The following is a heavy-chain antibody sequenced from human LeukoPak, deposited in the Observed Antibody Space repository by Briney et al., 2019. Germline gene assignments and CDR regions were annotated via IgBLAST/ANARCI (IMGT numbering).Heavy chain of an antibody. V-gene: IGHV3-23*01. CDR2: ICGSGGST. CDR3: AKPLYYDSSGYSTP. J-gene: IGHJ5*02. Sequence: GGSLRLSCAASGFTFSSYEMSWVRQAPGKGLEWVSAICGSGGSTYYADSVKGRFTISRDNSKNTLYLQMNSLRAEDTAVYYCAKPLYYDSSGYSTPWGQGTLVTVSS. CDR1: GFTFSSYE. D-gene: IGHD3-22*01.